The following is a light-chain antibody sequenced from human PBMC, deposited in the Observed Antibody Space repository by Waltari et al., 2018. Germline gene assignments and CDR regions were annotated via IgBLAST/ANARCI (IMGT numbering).Light chain of an antibody. V-gene: IGLV3-1*01. CDR1: KVGDNY. CDR2: QDT. CDR3: QTWDSNTVV. Sequence: SYELTQPPSVSASPGQTASITCIADKVGDNYTSWYQHKPGQSPVLVIYQDTKRPSVIPERFSGSNSGNTATLTVSGTQAVDEASYYCQTWDSNTVVFGGGTTLTVL. J-gene: IGLJ2*01.